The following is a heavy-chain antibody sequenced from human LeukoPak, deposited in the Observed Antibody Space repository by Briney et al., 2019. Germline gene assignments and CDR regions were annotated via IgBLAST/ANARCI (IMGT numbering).Heavy chain of an antibody. J-gene: IGHJ4*02. CDR3: ARGGGGIYDILTGYYRFALKTYFDY. V-gene: IGHV4-34*01. D-gene: IGHD3-9*01. CDR1: GGSFSGYY. CDR2: INHSGST. Sequence: TSETLSLTCAVYGGSFSGYYWSWIRQPPGKGLEWIGEINHSGSTNYNPSLKSRVTISVDTSKNQFSLKLSSVTAADTAVYYCARGGGGIYDILTGYYRFALKTYFDYWGQGTLVTVSS.